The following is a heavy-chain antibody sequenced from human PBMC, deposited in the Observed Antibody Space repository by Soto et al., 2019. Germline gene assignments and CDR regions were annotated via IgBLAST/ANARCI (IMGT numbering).Heavy chain of an antibody. Sequence: QVQLQQWGAGLLKPSETLSLTCAVYGGSFSGYYWTWIRQPPGTGLEWIGEIKHSGSTNYNPSLQSRVTVSVDTSKNQFSLKLTSVTAADTVVYYCARDKITGLFDYWGQGTLVTVSS. CDR2: IKHSGST. V-gene: IGHV4-34*01. J-gene: IGHJ4*02. D-gene: IGHD2-8*02. CDR3: ARDKITGLFDY. CDR1: GGSFSGYY.